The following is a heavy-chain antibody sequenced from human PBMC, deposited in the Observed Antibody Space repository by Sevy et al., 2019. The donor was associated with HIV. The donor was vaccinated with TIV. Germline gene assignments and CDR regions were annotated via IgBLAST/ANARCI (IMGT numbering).Heavy chain of an antibody. Sequence: GGSLRLSCAASGFTFSSYAMHWVRQAPGKGLEWVEVISYDGSNKYYADTVKGRFTISRDNSKNTLYLQMNSLGAEDTAVYYCAREQRGVQDWFDPWGQGTLVTVSS. CDR2: ISYDGSNK. V-gene: IGHV3-30-3*01. CDR3: AREQRGVQDWFDP. CDR1: GFTFSSYA. J-gene: IGHJ5*02. D-gene: IGHD3-10*01.